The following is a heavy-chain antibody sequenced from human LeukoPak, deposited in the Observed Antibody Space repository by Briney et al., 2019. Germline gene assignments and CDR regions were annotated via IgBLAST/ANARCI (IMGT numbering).Heavy chain of an antibody. D-gene: IGHD3-9*01. CDR2: IYYSGST. Sequence: SETLSLTCTVSGGSISSYYWSWIRQPPGKGLEWIGYIYYSGSTNYNPSLKSRVTISVDTSKNQFSLKLSSVTAADTAVYYCARASSYFDWLHLGSYYYYYMDVWGKGTTVTISS. CDR3: ARASSYFDWLHLGSYYYYYMDV. V-gene: IGHV4-59*01. J-gene: IGHJ6*03. CDR1: GGSISSYY.